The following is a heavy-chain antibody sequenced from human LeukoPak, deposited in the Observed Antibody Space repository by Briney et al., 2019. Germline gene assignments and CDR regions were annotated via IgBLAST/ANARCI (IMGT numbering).Heavy chain of an antibody. D-gene: IGHD4-17*01. CDR2: IYHGGST. CDR3: ARVMTTATTWAFDV. CDR1: GFSISSGYY. V-gene: IGHV4-38-2*02. J-gene: IGHJ3*01. Sequence: PSETLSLTCTVSGFSISSGYYWGWLRQPPGKGLDCIGSIYHGGSTYYNPSLKSRVTISVDTPKTQFSLKLSSVTAADTAVYYCARVMTTATTWAFDVWGQGTMVTVFS.